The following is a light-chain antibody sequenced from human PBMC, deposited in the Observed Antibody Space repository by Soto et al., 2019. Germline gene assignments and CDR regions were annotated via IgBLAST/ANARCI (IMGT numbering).Light chain of an antibody. CDR2: YDD. V-gene: IGLV1-36*01. Sequence: QSVLSQPPSVSGAPRQRVTISCSGSNSNIGKYAVEWNQQLPGKAPKVLIYYDDLLPSGVSDRFSGSKSGTSASLAISGLQSEDEADYYCAAWDDRLKAVVFGGGTKLTVL. J-gene: IGLJ2*01. CDR1: NSNIGKYA. CDR3: AAWDDRLKAVV.